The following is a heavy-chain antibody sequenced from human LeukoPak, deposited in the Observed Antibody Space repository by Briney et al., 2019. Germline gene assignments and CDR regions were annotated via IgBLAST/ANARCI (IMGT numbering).Heavy chain of an antibody. V-gene: IGHV3-30-3*01. CDR3: ARQGRITIFGVVIITAGAGAFDI. Sequence: GGSLRLSCAASGFTLSSYAMHWVRQAPGKGLEWVAVISYDGSNKYYADSVKGRFTISRDNSKNTLYLQMNSLRAEDTAVYYCARQGRITIFGVVIITAGAGAFDIWGQGTMVTVSS. J-gene: IGHJ3*02. CDR1: GFTLSSYA. CDR2: ISYDGSNK. D-gene: IGHD3-3*01.